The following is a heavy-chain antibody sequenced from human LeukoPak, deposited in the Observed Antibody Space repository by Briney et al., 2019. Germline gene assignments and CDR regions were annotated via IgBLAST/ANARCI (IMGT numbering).Heavy chain of an antibody. CDR3: ARDLGLYYYDSSGYHAFDI. D-gene: IGHD3-22*01. CDR1: GFTFSDYY. V-gene: IGHV3-11*04. CDR2: ISSSGSTI. Sequence: GGSLRLSCAASGFTFSDYYVSWIRQAPGKGLEWVSYISSSGSTIYYADSVKGRFTISRDNAKNSLYLQMNSLRAEDTAVYHCARDLGLYYYDSSGYHAFDIWGQGTMVTVSS. J-gene: IGHJ3*02.